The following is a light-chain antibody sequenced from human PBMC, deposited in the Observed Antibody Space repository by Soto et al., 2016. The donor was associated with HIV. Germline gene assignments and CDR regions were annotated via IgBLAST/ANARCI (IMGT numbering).Light chain of an antibody. J-gene: IGLJ2*01. CDR1: NIGSES. CDR2: DDS. V-gene: IGLV3-21*01. CDR3: QAWDSVTV. Sequence: SYELTQPPSVSVAPGKTARITCGGNNIGSESVHWYQQKPGQAPVLVVYDDSDRPSGIPERFSGSNSGSTATLTISGTQAMDEADYYCQAWDSVTVFGGGTKLTVL.